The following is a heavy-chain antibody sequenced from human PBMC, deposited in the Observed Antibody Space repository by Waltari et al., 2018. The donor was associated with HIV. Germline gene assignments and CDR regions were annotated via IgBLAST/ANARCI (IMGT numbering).Heavy chain of an antibody. J-gene: IGHJ4*02. V-gene: IGHV3-33*01. CDR3: ARVKGGYYVFDH. CDR1: GCTFSSHG. D-gene: IGHD3-10*02. CDR2: IWSDGSKK. Sequence: QVQLVEPWGNQVQPGTYLRVSCAAYGCTFSSHGMHWVRQAPGRGLGWVAVIWSDGSKKYYAESVKGRFTISRDNSKNTLDLQMYTLRVEDTAVYYCARVKGGYYVFDHWGQGTLVTVSS.